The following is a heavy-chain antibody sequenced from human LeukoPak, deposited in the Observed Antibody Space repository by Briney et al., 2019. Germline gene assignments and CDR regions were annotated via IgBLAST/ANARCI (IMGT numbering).Heavy chain of an antibody. CDR1: GFTFSGSA. CDR2: ISSSGSTI. D-gene: IGHD5-12*01. J-gene: IGHJ4*02. Sequence: GGSLRLSCAASGFTFSGSAMHWVRQAPGKGLEWVSYISSSGSTIYYADSVKGRFTISRDNAKNSLYLQMNSLRPEDTALYYCATNGGGDSGYGNFDYWGQGTLVTVSS. CDR3: ATNGGGDSGYGNFDY. V-gene: IGHV3-48*04.